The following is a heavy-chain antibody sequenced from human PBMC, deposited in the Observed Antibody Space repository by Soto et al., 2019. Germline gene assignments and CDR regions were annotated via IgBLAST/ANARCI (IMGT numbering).Heavy chain of an antibody. D-gene: IGHD5-18*01. CDR3: ARGGYSYARGDYYYGMDV. CDR2: IIPIFGTA. CDR1: GGTFSSYA. J-gene: IGHJ6*02. Sequence: QVQLVQSGAEVKKPGSSVKVSCKASGGTFSSYAISWVRQAPGQGLEWMGGIIPIFGTANYAQKFQGRVTITADESTSTVYMELSSLRSEDTAVYYCARGGYSYARGDYYYGMDVWGQGTTVTVSS. V-gene: IGHV1-69*01.